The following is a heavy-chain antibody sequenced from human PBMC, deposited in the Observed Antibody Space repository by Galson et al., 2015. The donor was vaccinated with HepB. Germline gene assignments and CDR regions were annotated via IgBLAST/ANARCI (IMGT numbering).Heavy chain of an antibody. CDR2: VYYTGST. V-gene: IGHV4-59*08. Sequence: GSISTNHWSWVRLPPGKGLEWIGNVYYTGSTNYNPSLKTRVTLSVDKSKNQFSLELTSVTAADTAVYFCVRQSRRRSPSGTTNPFDYWGQGTLVTVSS. CDR1: GSISTNH. J-gene: IGHJ4*02. D-gene: IGHD1/OR15-1a*01. CDR3: VRQSRRRSPSGTTNPFDY.